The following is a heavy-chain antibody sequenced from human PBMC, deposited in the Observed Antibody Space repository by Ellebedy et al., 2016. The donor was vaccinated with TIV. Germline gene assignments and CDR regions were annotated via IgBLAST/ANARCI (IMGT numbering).Heavy chain of an antibody. Sequence: SETLSLTXTVSGGSVSSGSYYWSWIRQPPGKGLEWIGYIYYSGSTNYNPSLKSRVTISVDTSKNQFSLKLSSVTAADTAVYYCATHTKGIAAANWFDPWGQGTLVTVSS. D-gene: IGHD6-13*01. CDR3: ATHTKGIAAANWFDP. J-gene: IGHJ5*02. CDR2: IYYSGST. V-gene: IGHV4-61*01. CDR1: GGSVSSGSYY.